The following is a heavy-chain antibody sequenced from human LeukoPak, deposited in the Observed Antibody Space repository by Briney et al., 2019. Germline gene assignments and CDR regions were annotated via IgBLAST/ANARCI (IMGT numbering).Heavy chain of an antibody. CDR1: GYTFSSYD. CDR3: ATPLDTVRGQDFDY. J-gene: IGHJ4*02. V-gene: IGHV1-8*03. Sequence: ASVKVSCKASGYTFSSYDINWVRQATGQGLEWMGWMNPNSGDRGYAQKFQGRVTITRNTSISTAYMELSSLRSEDTAVYYCATPLDTVRGQDFDYWGQGTLVTVSS. D-gene: IGHD3-10*01. CDR2: MNPNSGDR.